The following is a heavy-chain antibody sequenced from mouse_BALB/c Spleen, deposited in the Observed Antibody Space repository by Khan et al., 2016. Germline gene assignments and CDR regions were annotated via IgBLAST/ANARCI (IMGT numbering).Heavy chain of an antibody. CDR3: TRSAYGNHPYYAMDY. J-gene: IGHJ4*01. D-gene: IGHD2-1*01. CDR1: GYSFTRYW. V-gene: IGHV1-61*01. CDR2: IHPSASES. Sequence: QVQLQQPGTELVRPGASVKLSCKASGYSFTRYWMNWVKQRPGQGLEWIGMIHPSASESRFNQKFKDKATLTVDQSSSIAYMQLSSPTSADSAVYYCTRSAYGNHPYYAMDYWGQGTSVTVSA.